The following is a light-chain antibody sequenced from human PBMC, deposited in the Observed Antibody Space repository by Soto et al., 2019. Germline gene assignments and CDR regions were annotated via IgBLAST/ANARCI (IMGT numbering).Light chain of an antibody. V-gene: IGKV3-20*01. Sequence: ENVLTQSPATLSLSPVERATLSCRASQSVSSSYLAWYQQKPGQAPRLLIYGASSRATGIPARFSGSGSGTEFTLTISSLQSEDFAMYYCQQYHWAPDTFGQGTRLEIK. CDR1: QSVSSSY. CDR3: QQYHWAPDT. J-gene: IGKJ5*01. CDR2: GAS.